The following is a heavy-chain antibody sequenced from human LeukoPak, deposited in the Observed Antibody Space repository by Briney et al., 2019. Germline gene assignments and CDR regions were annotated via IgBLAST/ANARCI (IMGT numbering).Heavy chain of an antibody. V-gene: IGHV1-46*01. CDR3: ARDPSYGCDY. CDR1: GYTFTSYD. D-gene: IGHD4-17*01. J-gene: IGHJ4*02. CDR2: INPSGGST. Sequence: ASVKVSCKASGYTFTSYDINWVRQATGQGLEWMGIINPSGGSTSYAQKFQGRVTMTRDTSTSTVYMELSSLRSEDTAVYYCARDPSYGCDYWGQGTLVTVSS.